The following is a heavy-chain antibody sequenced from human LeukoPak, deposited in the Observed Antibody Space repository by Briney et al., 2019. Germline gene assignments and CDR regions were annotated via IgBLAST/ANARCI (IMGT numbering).Heavy chain of an antibody. CDR3: ARNGHISAWSYYYYYVDV. J-gene: IGHJ6*03. Sequence: ASVKVSCKASGYTFTSYDINWVRQATGQGLEWMGWMNPNSGNTGYAQKFQGRVTMTRNTSISTAYMELSSLRSEDTAVYYCARNGHISAWSYYYYYVDVWGIGTTVTASS. CDR2: MNPNSGNT. D-gene: IGHD6-19*01. CDR1: GYTFTSYD. V-gene: IGHV1-8*01.